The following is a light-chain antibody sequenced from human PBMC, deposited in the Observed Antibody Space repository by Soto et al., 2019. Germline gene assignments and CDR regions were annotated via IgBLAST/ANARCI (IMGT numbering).Light chain of an antibody. Sequence: SYELTQPPSVSVSPGQKARIPCSGDALTNQYAYWYLQKPGQAPVLVIYKDSERPSGIHERLSGSTSGTTATLTISGVQAEDEADYYCQSADSSGILFGGGTKVTVL. CDR1: ALTNQY. J-gene: IGLJ2*01. CDR3: QSADSSGIL. V-gene: IGLV3-25*02. CDR2: KDS.